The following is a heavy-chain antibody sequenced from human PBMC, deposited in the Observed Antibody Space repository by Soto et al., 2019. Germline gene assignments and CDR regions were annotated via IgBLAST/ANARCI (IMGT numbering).Heavy chain of an antibody. CDR2: ISGSGGST. V-gene: IGHV3-23*01. D-gene: IGHD6-19*01. Sequence: PGGSLRLSCAASGCTFSSYAISWVRQAPEKGLEWVSAISGSGGSTYYADSVKGRFTISRDNSKNTLHLQMNSLRDEDTAVYYCAKDPYSSGWYWFDPWGQGTLVTVSS. J-gene: IGHJ5*02. CDR3: AKDPYSSGWYWFDP. CDR1: GCTFSSYA.